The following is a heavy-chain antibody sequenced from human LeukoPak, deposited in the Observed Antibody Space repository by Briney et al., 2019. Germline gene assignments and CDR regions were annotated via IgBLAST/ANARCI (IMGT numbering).Heavy chain of an antibody. V-gene: IGHV3-21*01. Sequence: GGSLRLSCAASGFTFSSYEMNWVRQAPGKGLEWVSSISSSSYIYYADSVKGRFTISRDNAKNSLYLQMNSLRAEDTAVYYCARDFSSSWYATFDYWGQGTLVTVSS. D-gene: IGHD6-13*01. J-gene: IGHJ4*02. CDR1: GFTFSSYE. CDR3: ARDFSSSWYATFDY. CDR2: ISSSSYI.